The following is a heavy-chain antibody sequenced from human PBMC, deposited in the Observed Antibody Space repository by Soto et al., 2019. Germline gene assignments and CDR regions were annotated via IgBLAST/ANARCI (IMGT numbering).Heavy chain of an antibody. J-gene: IGHJ6*02. CDR2: IIPIFGTA. CDR1: GGAFSSYA. CDR3: ARDRRYNWNSDYYYYGMDV. D-gene: IGHD1-7*01. Sequence: QVQLVQSGAEVKKPGSSVKVSCKASGGAFSSYAISWVRQAPGQGLEWMGGIIPIFGTANYAQKFQGRVTITAGESTSTAYMELSSLRSEDTAVYYCARDRRYNWNSDYYYYGMDVWGQGTTVTVSS. V-gene: IGHV1-69*12.